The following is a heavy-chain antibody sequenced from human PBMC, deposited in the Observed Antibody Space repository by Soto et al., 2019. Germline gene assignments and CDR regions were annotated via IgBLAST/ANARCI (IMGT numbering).Heavy chain of an antibody. CDR1: GFTFSSYA. CDR2: ISYDGSNK. CDR3: ASPRLSSDGTTPIDY. V-gene: IGHV3-30-3*01. D-gene: IGHD1-1*01. Sequence: QVQLVESGGGVVQPGRSLRLSCAASGFTFSSYAMHWVRQAPGKGLEWGAVISYDGSNKYYADSVKGRFTISRDNSKNTLYVQMNSLRAEDTAVYYCASPRLSSDGTTPIDYWGQGTLVTVSS. J-gene: IGHJ4*02.